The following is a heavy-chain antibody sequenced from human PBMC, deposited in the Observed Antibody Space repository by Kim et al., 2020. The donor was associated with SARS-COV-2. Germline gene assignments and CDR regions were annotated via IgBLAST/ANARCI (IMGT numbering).Heavy chain of an antibody. CDR2: LTTSGDFT. D-gene: IGHD1-1*01. CDR1: GFSFSTYA. CDR3: AKVRTTLVWAGMDV. V-gene: IGHV3-23*01. Sequence: GGSLRLSCAVSGFSFSTYAMTWVRQAPGKGLEWVASLTTSGDFTYYAGSVKGRFTISRDNSKNALFLHMTSLRAEDTAVYYCAKVRTTLVWAGMDVWGRG. J-gene: IGHJ6*02.